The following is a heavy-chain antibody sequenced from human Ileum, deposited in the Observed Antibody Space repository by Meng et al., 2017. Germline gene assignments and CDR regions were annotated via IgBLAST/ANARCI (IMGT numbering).Heavy chain of an antibody. J-gene: IGHJ4*02. CDR1: GFIFSNYE. CDR3: TRDLRGTGLRYDFDY. D-gene: IGHD2-8*02. CDR2: ISESGSST. Sequence: GGSLRLSCAASGFIFSNYELSWVRQAPGKGLEWVSYISESGSSTYYADSVKGRFTMSRDNTKNSVYLQMNSLRAEDTAVYYCTRDLRGTGLRYDFDYWGQGTLVTGS. V-gene: IGHV3-48*03.